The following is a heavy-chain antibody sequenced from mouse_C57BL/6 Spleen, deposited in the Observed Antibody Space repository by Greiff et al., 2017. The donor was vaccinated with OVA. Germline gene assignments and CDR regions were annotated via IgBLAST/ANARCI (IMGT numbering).Heavy chain of an antibody. V-gene: IGHV1-9*01. CDR1: GYTFTGYW. J-gene: IGHJ2*01. CDR3: DRSDYGNPDYFDY. D-gene: IGHD2-1*01. Sequence: QVQLQQPGAELMKPGASVKLSCKATGYTFTGYWIEWVKQRPEPGLEWIGAILPGSGSTNYTEKIEGKSTFTADTSSTTAYMQLSRLTTEDSAIYYYDRSDYGNPDYFDYWGQGTTLTVSA. CDR2: ILPGSGST.